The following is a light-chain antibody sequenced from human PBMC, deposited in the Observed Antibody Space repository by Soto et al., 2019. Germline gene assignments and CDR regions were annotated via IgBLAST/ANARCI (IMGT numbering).Light chain of an antibody. Sequence: ESVLMQSPGTLSLSPGEGGTLCCRSSQTLTSTYLAWYQQKPGQAPRLLIYGASTRATGIPDRFSGSGSGTDFTLTISSLEPEDSAVYYCQQRNMWPITFGQGTRLEIK. V-gene: IGKV3D-20*02. CDR1: QTLTSTY. CDR2: GAS. CDR3: QQRNMWPIT. J-gene: IGKJ5*01.